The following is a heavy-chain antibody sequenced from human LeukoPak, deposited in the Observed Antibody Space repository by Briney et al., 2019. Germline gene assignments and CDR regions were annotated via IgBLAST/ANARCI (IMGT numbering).Heavy chain of an antibody. CDR1: GFTFSSYA. Sequence: GGSLRLSCAASGFTFSSYAMSWVRQAPGKGLEWVSAISGSGGSTYYADSVKGRFTISRDNSKNTLCLQMNSLRAEDTAVYYCAKFLPTHIVVANYYFDYWGQGTLVTVSS. CDR2: ISGSGGST. J-gene: IGHJ4*02. V-gene: IGHV3-23*01. D-gene: IGHD2-21*01. CDR3: AKFLPTHIVVANYYFDY.